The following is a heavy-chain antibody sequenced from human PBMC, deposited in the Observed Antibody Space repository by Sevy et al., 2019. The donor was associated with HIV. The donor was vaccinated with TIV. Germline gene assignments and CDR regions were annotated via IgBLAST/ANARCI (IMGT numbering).Heavy chain of an antibody. J-gene: IGHJ4*02. CDR2: IYYRGST. D-gene: IGHD5-18*01. CDR3: ARQGGYSYGYPFDY. V-gene: IGHV4-59*08. CDR1: GGSITTYY. Sequence: SGTLSLTCTVSGGSITTYYWSWIRQPPGKGLEWIGYIYYRGSTNYNPSPKSRVTISVDTSENQFSLNLSPVTAAATAVYYSARQGGYSYGYPFDYWGQGTLVTVSS.